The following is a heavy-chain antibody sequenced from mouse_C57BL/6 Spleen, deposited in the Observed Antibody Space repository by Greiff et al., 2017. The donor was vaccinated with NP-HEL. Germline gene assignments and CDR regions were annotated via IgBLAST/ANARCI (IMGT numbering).Heavy chain of an antibody. J-gene: IGHJ3*01. CDR1: GYSITSGYD. CDR2: ISYSGST. CDR3: ARDGYDYDVGFAY. V-gene: IGHV3-1*01. D-gene: IGHD2-4*01. Sequence: EVQLQQSGPGMVKPSQSLSLTCTVTGYSITSGYDWHWIRHFPGNKLEWMGYISYSGSTNYNPYLKSRISITHDTSKNHFFLKLNSVTTEDTATYYCARDGYDYDVGFAYWGQGTLVTVSA.